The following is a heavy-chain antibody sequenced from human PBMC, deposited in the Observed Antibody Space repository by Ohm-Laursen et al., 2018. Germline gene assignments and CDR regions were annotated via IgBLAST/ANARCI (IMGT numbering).Heavy chain of an antibody. Sequence: SLRLSCAASGFTFDDCAMHWVRQAPGKGLEWVSGMSRNGGSIGYADSVKGRFTISRDNAKNSLYLQMNSLRAEDTAIYYCTKDATIVAYYFDYWGQGTLVTVSS. D-gene: IGHD2-21*01. V-gene: IGHV3-9*01. CDR2: MSRNGGSI. CDR3: TKDATIVAYYFDY. J-gene: IGHJ4*02. CDR1: GFTFDDCA.